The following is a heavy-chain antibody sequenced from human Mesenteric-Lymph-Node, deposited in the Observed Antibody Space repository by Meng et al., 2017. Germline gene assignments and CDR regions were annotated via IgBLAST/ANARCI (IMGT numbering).Heavy chain of an antibody. Sequence: KVSCKGSGYRFTFYWIAWVRQMPGKGLEWMGIIYPGDSDTRYSPSLQGQVTISADKSISTAYLQWSSLKASDTAMYYCARVNILGEGTTYQYGSGSYDYWGQGTLVTVSS. CDR3: ARVNILGEGTTYQYGSGSYDY. CDR1: GYRFTFYW. J-gene: IGHJ4*02. D-gene: IGHD3-10*01. V-gene: IGHV5-51*01. CDR2: IYPGDSDT.